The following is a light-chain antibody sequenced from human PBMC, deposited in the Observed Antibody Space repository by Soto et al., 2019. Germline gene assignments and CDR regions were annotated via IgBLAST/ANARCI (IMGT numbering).Light chain of an antibody. J-gene: IGKJ5*01. CDR1: QNVDKF. CDR2: DSS. CDR3: QQRKNWPPIT. Sequence: SQSPSTLSLSTGETATLSCRASQNVDKFLAWYQQRPGQPPRLLIFDSSNRATGVPVRFSGSGSGTVFTLTIGSLEPEDSAVYYCQQRKNWPPITFAQGTRL. V-gene: IGKV3-11*01.